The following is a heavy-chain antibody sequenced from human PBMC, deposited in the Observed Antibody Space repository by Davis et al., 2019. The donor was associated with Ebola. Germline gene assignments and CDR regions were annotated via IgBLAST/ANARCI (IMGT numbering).Heavy chain of an antibody. J-gene: IGHJ4*02. V-gene: IGHV1-69*10. CDR3: ARGGYGGKSAGY. CDR1: GGTFSSYA. Sequence: SVKVSCKASGGTFSSYAISWVRQAPGQGLEWMGGIIPILGIANYAQKFQGRVTITADKSTSTAYMELRSLRSDDTAVYYCARGGYGGKSAGYWGQGTLVTVSS. CDR2: IIPILGIA. D-gene: IGHD4-23*01.